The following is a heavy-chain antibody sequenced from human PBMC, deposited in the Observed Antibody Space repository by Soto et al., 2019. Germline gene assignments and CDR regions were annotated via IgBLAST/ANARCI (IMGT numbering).Heavy chain of an antibody. J-gene: IGHJ6*03. Sequence: LRLSCAASGFTFSSYAMSWVRQAPGKGLEWVSAISGSGGSTYYADSVKGRFTISRDNSKNTLYLQMNSLRAEDTAVYYCAKDSIAARPYYYYYYYMDVWGKGTTVTVSS. V-gene: IGHV3-23*01. D-gene: IGHD6-6*01. CDR1: GFTFSSYA. CDR3: AKDSIAARPYYYYYYYMDV. CDR2: ISGSGGST.